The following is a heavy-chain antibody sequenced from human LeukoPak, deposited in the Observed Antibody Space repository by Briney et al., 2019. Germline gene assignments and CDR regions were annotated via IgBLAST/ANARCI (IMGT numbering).Heavy chain of an antibody. D-gene: IGHD3-3*01. V-gene: IGHV4-59*01. CDR3: ASGRTIFGVVIIEVHDAFDI. Sequence: PSETLSLTCTVSGGSISSYYWSWIRQPPGKGLEWIGYIYYSGSTNYNPSLKSRVTISVDTSKNQFSLKLSSVTAADTAVYYCASGRTIFGVVIIEVHDAFDIWGQGTMVTVSS. CDR2: IYYSGST. J-gene: IGHJ3*02. CDR1: GGSISSYY.